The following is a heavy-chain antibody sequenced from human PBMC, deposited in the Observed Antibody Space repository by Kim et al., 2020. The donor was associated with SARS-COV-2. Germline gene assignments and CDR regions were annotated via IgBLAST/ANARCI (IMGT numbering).Heavy chain of an antibody. V-gene: IGHV3-49*03. CDR2: IRSKAYGGTT. Sequence: GGSLRLSCTASGFTFGDYAMSWFRQAPGKGLEWVGFIRSKAYGGTTEYAASVKGRFTISRDDSKSIAYLQMNSLKTEDTAVYYCTRDRDTMILRGWYYYGMDVWGQGTTVTVSS. J-gene: IGHJ6*02. CDR3: TRDRDTMILRGWYYYGMDV. CDR1: GFTFGDYA. D-gene: IGHD3-22*01.